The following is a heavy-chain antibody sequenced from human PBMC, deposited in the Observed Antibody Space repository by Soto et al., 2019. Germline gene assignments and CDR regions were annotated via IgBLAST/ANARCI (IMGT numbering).Heavy chain of an antibody. Sequence: ASVKVSCKASGYTFTSYGISWVRQAPGQGLEWMGWISAYNGNTNYAQKLQGRVTMTTDTSTSTAYMELRSLRSDDTAVYYCARDSISIVVVTAIRADYFQHWGQGXLVTVYS. CDR1: GYTFTSYG. CDR2: ISAYNGNT. J-gene: IGHJ1*01. V-gene: IGHV1-18*04. CDR3: ARDSISIVVVTAIRADYFQH. D-gene: IGHD2-21*02.